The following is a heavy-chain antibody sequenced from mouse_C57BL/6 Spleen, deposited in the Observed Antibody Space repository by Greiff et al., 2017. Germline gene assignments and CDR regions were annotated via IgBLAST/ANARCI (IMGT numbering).Heavy chain of an antibody. D-gene: IGHD2-2*01. CDR3: ARYGYDVAY. CDR2: IYPGDGDT. V-gene: IGHV1-82*01. CDR1: GYAFSSSW. J-gene: IGHJ3*01. Sequence: QVQLQQSGPELVKPGASVKISCKASGYAFSSSWMNWVKQRPGKGLEWIGRIYPGDGDTTYNGKFKGKATLTADQSSSTAYMQLSSLTSEDSEVYFCARYGYDVAYWGQGTLVTVSA.